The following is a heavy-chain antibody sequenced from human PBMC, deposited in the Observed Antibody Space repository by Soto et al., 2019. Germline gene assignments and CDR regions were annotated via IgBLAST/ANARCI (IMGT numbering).Heavy chain of an antibody. CDR1: GFTVSSNY. CDR3: ASSYSGYDKNFDD. D-gene: IGHD5-12*01. CDR2: IYSGGST. J-gene: IGHJ4*02. Sequence: GGSLRLSCAASGFTVSSNYMSWVRQAPGKGLEWVSVIYSGGSTYYADSVKGRFTISRDNSKNTLYLQMNSLRAEDTAVYYCASSYSGYDKNFDDWGQGTLVTVSS. V-gene: IGHV3-66*01.